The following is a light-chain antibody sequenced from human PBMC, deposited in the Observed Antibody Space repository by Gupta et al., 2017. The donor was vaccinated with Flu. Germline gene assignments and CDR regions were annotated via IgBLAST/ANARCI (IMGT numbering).Light chain of an antibody. CDR2: AAS. CDR1: QGIRND. Sequence: DIQMTQSPSSLSASIGDRVTITCRASQGIRNDLDWYQQKPGKVPKRLIYAASSLQGGVTSRFSGSGSGTEFTRTSSSMQTEDCETYYGLHHNTFGQGTKVEIK. V-gene: IGKV1-17*01. J-gene: IGKJ2*01. CDR3: LHHNT.